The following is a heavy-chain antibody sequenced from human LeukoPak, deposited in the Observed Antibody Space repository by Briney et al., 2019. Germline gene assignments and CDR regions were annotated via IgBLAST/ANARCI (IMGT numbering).Heavy chain of an antibody. CDR1: RFPFSSYA. CDR2: ITGSDSSA. V-gene: IGHV3-23*01. CDR3: ARGATPFDYGGNSVY. Sequence: GGSLRLSCAASRFPFSSYAMSWVRQAPGKGLEWVSGITGSDSSAYYADSARGRFTISRDNSKNTLYLQMNSLRADDTAVYYCARGATPFDYGGNSVYWGQGTLVTVSS. D-gene: IGHD4-17*01. J-gene: IGHJ4*02.